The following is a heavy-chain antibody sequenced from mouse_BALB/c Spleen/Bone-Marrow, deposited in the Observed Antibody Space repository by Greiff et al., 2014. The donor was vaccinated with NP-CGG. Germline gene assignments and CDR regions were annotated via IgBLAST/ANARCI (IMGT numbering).Heavy chain of an antibody. CDR3: ARTAY. J-gene: IGHJ3*01. CDR2: IDPSDSET. CDR1: GYTFTDYW. Sequence: QVQLKESGAELVKPGAPVKLSCKASGYTFTDYWMNWVKQRPGRGLEWIGRIDPSDSETHYDQKFKDKATLTVDKSSTTAYIQLSNLTSEDSAVYYCARTAYWGQGTPVTVSA. V-gene: IGHV1-69*02.